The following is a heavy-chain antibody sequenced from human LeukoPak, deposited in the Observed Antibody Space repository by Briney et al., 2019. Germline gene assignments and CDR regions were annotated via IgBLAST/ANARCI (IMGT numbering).Heavy chain of an antibody. CDR1: GFTFSSYW. J-gene: IGHJ4*02. CDR2: INSDGSST. D-gene: IGHD3-22*01. Sequence: GGSLRLSSAASGFTFSSYWMHWVRQAPGKGLVWVSRINSDGSSTSYADSVKGRFTISRDNAKNTLYLQMNSLRAEDTAVYYCASGDIYYDSSGYYYWGQGTLVTVSS. V-gene: IGHV3-74*01. CDR3: ASGDIYYDSSGYYY.